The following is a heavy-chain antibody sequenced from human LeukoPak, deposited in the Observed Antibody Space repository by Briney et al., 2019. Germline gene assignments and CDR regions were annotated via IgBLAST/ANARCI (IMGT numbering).Heavy chain of an antibody. D-gene: IGHD3-22*01. CDR2: ISYDGSDK. CDR3: ASALTSSYDSSGYPDYFDY. CDR1: GFTFSSYA. J-gene: IGHJ4*02. V-gene: IGHV3-30-3*01. Sequence: GRSLRLSCAASGFTFSSYAMHWVRQAPGKELEWVAVISYDGSDKYYADSVKGRFTISRDNSKNTLYLQMNSLRAEDTAVYYCASALTSSYDSSGYPDYFDYWGQGTLVTVSS.